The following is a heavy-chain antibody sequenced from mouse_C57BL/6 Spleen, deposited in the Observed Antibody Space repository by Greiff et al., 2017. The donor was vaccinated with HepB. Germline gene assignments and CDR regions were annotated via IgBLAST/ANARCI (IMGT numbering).Heavy chain of an antibody. J-gene: IGHJ1*03. CDR3: ARNYGSSHWYVDV. Sequence: QVQLQQSGPELVKPGASVKISCKASGYAFSSSWMNWVKQRPGKGLEWIGRIYPGNGDTNYNGKFKGKATLTADKSSSTAYMQLSSLTSEDSAVYFCARNYGSSHWYVDVWGTGTTVTVSA. D-gene: IGHD1-1*01. CDR1: GYAFSSSW. CDR2: IYPGNGDT. V-gene: IGHV1-82*01.